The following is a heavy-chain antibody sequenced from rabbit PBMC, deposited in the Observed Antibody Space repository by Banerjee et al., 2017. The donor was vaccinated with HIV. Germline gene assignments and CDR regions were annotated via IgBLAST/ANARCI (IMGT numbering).Heavy chain of an antibody. Sequence: QEQLEESGGDLVKPEGSLTLTCTASGFTLSSYWMCWVRQAPGKGLEWIACIYAGANSGTYYANWARGRFTISKTSSTTVTLQMTSLTVADTATYFCARDGPRHAAFGYGGYAYALWGPGTLVTVS. J-gene: IGHJ4*01. V-gene: IGHV1S45*01. CDR2: IYAGANSGT. CDR3: ARDGPRHAAFGYGGYAYAL. D-gene: IGHD6-1*01. CDR1: GFTLSSYW.